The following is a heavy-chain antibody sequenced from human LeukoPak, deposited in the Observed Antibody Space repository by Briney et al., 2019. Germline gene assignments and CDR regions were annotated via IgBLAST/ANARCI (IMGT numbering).Heavy chain of an antibody. CDR3: ARIKWSAAND. D-gene: IGHD6-13*01. Sequence: ASVKVSCKASGYTFSDNYLHWVRQAPGQGLEWMGWINPKSGGTEYAQKFQGRVTMTRDTSINTAYMELSSLRSDDTAVYYCARIKWSAANDWGQGTLVTVSS. J-gene: IGHJ4*02. CDR1: GYTFSDNY. CDR2: INPKSGGT. V-gene: IGHV1-2*02.